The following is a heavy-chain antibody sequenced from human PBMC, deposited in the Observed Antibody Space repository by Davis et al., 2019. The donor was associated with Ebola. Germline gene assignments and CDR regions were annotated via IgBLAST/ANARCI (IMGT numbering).Heavy chain of an antibody. CDR1: GFTFSSYS. J-gene: IGHJ5*02. CDR3: AKDSSGSTYNWFDP. Sequence: GESLKISCAASGFTFSSYSMNWVRQAPGKGLEWVSAISGSGGSTYYADSVKGRFTISRDNSKNTLYLQMNSLRAEDTAVYYCAKDSSGSTYNWFDPWGQGTLVTVSS. CDR2: ISGSGGST. V-gene: IGHV3-23*01. D-gene: IGHD6-19*01.